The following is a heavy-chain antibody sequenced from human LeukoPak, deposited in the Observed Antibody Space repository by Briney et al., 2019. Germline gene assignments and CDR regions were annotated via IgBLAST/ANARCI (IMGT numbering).Heavy chain of an antibody. V-gene: IGHV1-69*13. J-gene: IGHJ3*02. D-gene: IGHD3-22*01. CDR1: GGTFNSYA. CDR2: IIPIFGTA. Sequence: AASVKVSFKASGGTFNSYAISWVRQAPGQGLEWMGGIIPIFGTANYAQKFQGRVTITADESTSTAYMELSSLRSEDTAVYYCARDLDDSSGYYSLGHAFDIWGQGTMATVSS. CDR3: ARDLDDSSGYYSLGHAFDI.